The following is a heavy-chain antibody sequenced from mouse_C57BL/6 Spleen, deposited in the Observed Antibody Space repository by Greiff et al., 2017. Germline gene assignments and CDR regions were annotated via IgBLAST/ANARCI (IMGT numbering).Heavy chain of an antibody. D-gene: IGHD1-1*01. CDR1: GYTFTSYW. CDR3: ARAKCGSSRAYFDY. J-gene: IGHJ2*01. CDR2: INPSTGGT. Sequence: QVQLQQSGTELVKPGASVKLSCKASGYTFTSYWMHWVKQRPGQGLEWIGNINPSTGGTNYNEKFKGKDTLTVDKSSTTASLQLRSLTSEDHAVYESARAKCGSSRAYFDYWGQGTTLTVSA. V-gene: IGHV1-53*01.